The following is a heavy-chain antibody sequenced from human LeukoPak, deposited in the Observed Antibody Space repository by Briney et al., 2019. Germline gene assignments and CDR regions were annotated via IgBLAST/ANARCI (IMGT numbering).Heavy chain of an antibody. CDR1: GGTFSSYA. J-gene: IGHJ6*03. CDR3: ARRSQKPRWFGEVMGLEYYMDV. D-gene: IGHD3-10*01. Sequence: SVKVSCKASGGTFSSYAISWVRQAPGQGLEWMGGIIPIFGTADYAQKFQGRVTITTDESTSTAYMELSSLRSEDTAVYYCARRSQKPRWFGEVMGLEYYMDVWGKGTTVTVSS. V-gene: IGHV1-69*05. CDR2: IIPIFGTA.